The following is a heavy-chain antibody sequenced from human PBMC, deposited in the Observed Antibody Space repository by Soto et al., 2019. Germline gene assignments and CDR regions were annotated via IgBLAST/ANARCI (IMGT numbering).Heavy chain of an antibody. CDR2: IIPIFGTA. CDR3: ARYLGVLGASVFDYYYGMDV. J-gene: IGHJ6*02. Sequence: GASVKVSCKASGGTYSSYAISWVRQAPGQGLEWIRGIIPIFGTANYAQKFQGRVTITADESTSTAYMELSSLRSEDTAVYYCARYLGVLGASVFDYYYGMDVWGQGTTVTVSS. D-gene: IGHD1-26*01. CDR1: GGTYSSYA. V-gene: IGHV1-69*13.